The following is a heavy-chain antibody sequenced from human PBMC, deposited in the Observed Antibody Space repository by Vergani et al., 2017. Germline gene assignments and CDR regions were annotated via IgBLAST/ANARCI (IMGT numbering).Heavy chain of an antibody. Sequence: VQLVESGGGLVQPGGSLRLSCGASGFTFSSYAMTWVRQAPGKGLEWVSAISGSGGNTFYTDSVKGRFTISRDNSKNTLYLEMNALRAEDTAVYYCARDFLTRVTTLDYYYMGVWGKGTTVTVSS. CDR2: ISGSGGNT. CDR1: GFTFSSYA. V-gene: IGHV3-23*04. J-gene: IGHJ6*03. CDR3: ARDFLTRVTTLDYYYMGV. D-gene: IGHD1-1*01.